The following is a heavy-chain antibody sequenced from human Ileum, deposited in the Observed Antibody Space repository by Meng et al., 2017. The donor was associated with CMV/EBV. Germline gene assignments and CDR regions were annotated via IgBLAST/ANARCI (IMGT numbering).Heavy chain of an antibody. CDR1: GFHFSDRY. Sequence: QVQLEEAGGDLVKPGGSLRLSCVGSGFHFSDRYMRWIRQTPRQGLEWVSYISGDSDYTNNADSVKSRFTISRDNAKNSLYLQMKNLRDDDTAVYYCVSGGPTYGWYFDLWGRGTLVTVS. CDR2: ISGDSDYT. J-gene: IGHJ2*01. D-gene: IGHD2-21*01. CDR3: VSGGPTYGWYFDL. V-gene: IGHV3-11*05.